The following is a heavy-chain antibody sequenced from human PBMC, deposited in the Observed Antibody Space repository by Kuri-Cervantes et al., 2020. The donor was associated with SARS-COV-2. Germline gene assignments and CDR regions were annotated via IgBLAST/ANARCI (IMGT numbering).Heavy chain of an antibody. CDR3: ARASVRGIIITYHSYGMDV. J-gene: IGHJ6*02. V-gene: IGHV1-2*04. CDR2: INPNSGGT. Sequence: ASVKVSCKASGYTFIDYYMHWVRQAPGQGLEWMGWINPNSGGTNYAQKFQGWVTMTRDTSISTAYMELSRLRSDDTAVYYCARASVRGIIITYHSYGMDVWGQGTTVTVSS. CDR1: GYTFIDYY. D-gene: IGHD3-10*01.